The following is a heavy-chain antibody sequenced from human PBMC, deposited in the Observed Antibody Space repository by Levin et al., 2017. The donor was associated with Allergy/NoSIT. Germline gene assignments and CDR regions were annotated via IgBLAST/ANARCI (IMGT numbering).Heavy chain of an antibody. CDR1: GFTFNSYW. CDR3: ARDTSANLYGNRNYWGIFDY. CDR2: INQEGSEM. J-gene: IGHJ4*02. Sequence: GGSLRLSCAASGFTFNSYWMGWVRQAPGKGLEWVANINQEGSEMFYVDSVKGRFTISRDNTEYSLYLQMNSLRAEDTAVYYCARDTSANLYGNRNYWGIFDYWGQGTLVTVSS. D-gene: IGHD2/OR15-2a*01. V-gene: IGHV3-7*01.